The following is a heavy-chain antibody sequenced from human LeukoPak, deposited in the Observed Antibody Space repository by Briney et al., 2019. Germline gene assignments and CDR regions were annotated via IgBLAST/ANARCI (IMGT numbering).Heavy chain of an antibody. J-gene: IGHJ3*02. Sequence: SETLSLTRTVSGGSISSGGYYWSWIRQPPGKGLEWIGYIYHSGSTYYNPSLKSRVTISVDRSKNQFSLKLSSVTAADTAVYYCARDGLGPRTMIVAHDAFDIWGQGTMVTVSS. CDR3: ARDGLGPRTMIVAHDAFDI. V-gene: IGHV4-30-2*01. CDR2: IYHSGST. CDR1: GGSISSGGYY. D-gene: IGHD3-22*01.